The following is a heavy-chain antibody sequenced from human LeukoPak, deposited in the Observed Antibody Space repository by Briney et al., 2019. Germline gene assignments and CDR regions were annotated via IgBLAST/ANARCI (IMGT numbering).Heavy chain of an antibody. D-gene: IGHD3-22*01. Sequence: ASVKVSCTASGYSFTTYGLSWVRQAPGQGLEWMGWISTSNGDTNYAQKVQGRVTMTTDTSTTTAYMELRSLRSDDTAVYYCVRDYYESRGYWHDVFDIWGQGTLVTVSS. V-gene: IGHV1-18*01. CDR3: VRDYYESRGYWHDVFDI. CDR1: GYSFTTYG. J-gene: IGHJ3*02. CDR2: ISTSNGDT.